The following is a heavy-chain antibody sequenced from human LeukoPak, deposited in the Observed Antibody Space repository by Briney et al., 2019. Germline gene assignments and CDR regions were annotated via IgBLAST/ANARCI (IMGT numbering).Heavy chain of an antibody. Sequence: ASVKVSCKASGYTFTSYGISWVRQAPGQGLEWMGWISAYNGNTNYAQKLQGRVTITADESTSTAYMELSSLRSEDTAVYYCATPSMVRGVRMPSDYYYYYMDVWGKGTTVTISS. CDR2: ISAYNGNT. V-gene: IGHV1-18*01. CDR3: ATPSMVRGVRMPSDYYYYYMDV. D-gene: IGHD3-10*01. CDR1: GYTFTSYG. J-gene: IGHJ6*03.